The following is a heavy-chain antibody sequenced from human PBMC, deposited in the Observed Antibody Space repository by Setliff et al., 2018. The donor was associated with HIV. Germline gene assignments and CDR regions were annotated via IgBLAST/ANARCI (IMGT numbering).Heavy chain of an antibody. Sequence: PSETLSLTCAVYGGPSTDHYWNWSRQSPGMGLEWMAEIHHTGYINYNPSLRSRVSVSRDMSSNQFSLRLSSVTAADAAVYYCAAFFVTPMTTQDFWGQGTLVTVSS. CDR3: AAFFVTPMTTQDF. CDR2: IHHTGYI. CDR1: GGPSTDHY. V-gene: IGHV4-34*01. J-gene: IGHJ4*02. D-gene: IGHD4-4*01.